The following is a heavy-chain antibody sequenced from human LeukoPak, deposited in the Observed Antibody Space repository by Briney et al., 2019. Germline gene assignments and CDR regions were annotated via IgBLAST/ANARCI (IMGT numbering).Heavy chain of an antibody. CDR2: INWNGGST. V-gene: IGHV3-20*04. CDR1: GFTFDDYG. J-gene: IGHJ4*02. Sequence: GESLRLSCAAAGFTFDDYGMSWVRQAPGKGLEWVSGINWNGGSTGYADSVKGRFTISRGNAKNSLYLQMNSLRVEDTAVYYCARSMYYYDSTGLYYWGQGTLVTVSS. D-gene: IGHD3-22*01. CDR3: ARSMYYYDSTGLYY.